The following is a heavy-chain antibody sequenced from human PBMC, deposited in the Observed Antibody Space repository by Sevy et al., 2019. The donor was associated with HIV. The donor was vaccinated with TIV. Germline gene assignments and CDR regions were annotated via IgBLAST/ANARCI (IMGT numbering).Heavy chain of an antibody. CDR1: GGSISNYF. CDR3: GREGGSGYQYYFDF. V-gene: IGHV4-59*01. CDR2: IYYTGRT. Sequence: SETLSLTCTVSGGSISNYFWTWIRQPPGKGLEWIGYIYYTGRTKYNPSLKSRVTISVDTSENQFSLKLSSVTAADTAGCYWGREGGSGYQYYFDFWGQGTLVTVSS. J-gene: IGHJ4*02. D-gene: IGHD3-3*01.